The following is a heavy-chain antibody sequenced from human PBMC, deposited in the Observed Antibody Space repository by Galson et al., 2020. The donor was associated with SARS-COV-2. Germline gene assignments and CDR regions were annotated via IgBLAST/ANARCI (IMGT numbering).Heavy chain of an antibody. CDR3: ARVGGMATTPANCVYYGLDV. Sequence: GSLRLSCAASGFPFSSYSMNWVRQAPGKGLEWVSSISAGSSYIYHADSVKGRFTISRDNAQNSLYLQMNSLRADDTAVYYCARVGGMATTPANCVYYGLDVWGQGTTGTVSS. CDR1: GFPFSSYS. CDR2: ISAGSSYI. D-gene: IGHD7-27*01. V-gene: IGHV3-21*01. J-gene: IGHJ6*02.